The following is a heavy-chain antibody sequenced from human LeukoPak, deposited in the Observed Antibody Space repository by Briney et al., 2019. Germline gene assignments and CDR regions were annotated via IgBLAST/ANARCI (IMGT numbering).Heavy chain of an antibody. D-gene: IGHD6-19*01. CDR1: GFTFSSYA. V-gene: IGHV3-48*03. CDR2: ISSSGTTM. CDR3: ATTSDWYRFFDY. J-gene: IGHJ4*02. Sequence: GGSLRLSCAASGFTFSSYAMSWVRQAPGKGLEWVSYISSSGTTMYYADSVKGRFTISRDNAKNSLYLQMNSLRAKDTAIYYCATTSDWYRFFDYWGQGTLVTVSS.